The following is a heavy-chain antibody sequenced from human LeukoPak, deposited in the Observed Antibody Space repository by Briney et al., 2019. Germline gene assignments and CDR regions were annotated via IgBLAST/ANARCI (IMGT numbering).Heavy chain of an antibody. CDR1: GGSISSYH. V-gene: IGHV4-4*09. Sequence: SETLSLTCTVSGGSISSYHWSWIRQPPGKGLEWIGYIYTSGSTNYNPSLKSRVTISVDTSKNQFPLKLSSVTAADTAVYYCARHGYSSSFDYWGQGTLVTVSS. D-gene: IGHD6-6*01. CDR2: IYTSGST. CDR3: ARHGYSSSFDY. J-gene: IGHJ4*02.